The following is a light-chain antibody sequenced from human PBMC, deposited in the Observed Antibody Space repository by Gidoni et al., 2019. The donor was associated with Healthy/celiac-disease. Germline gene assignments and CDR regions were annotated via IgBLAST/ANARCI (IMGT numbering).Light chain of an antibody. V-gene: IGKV4-1*01. CDR3: QQYYSTTLT. CDR1: QSVLYSSNNKNY. CDR2: WAS. J-gene: IGKJ4*01. Sequence: DIVMTQSPDSLAVSLGERATINCKSSQSVLYSSNNKNYLAWYQHKPGQPPKLLIYWASTRESGVPDRISGSGSGTDFTLTISSLQAEDVAVYYCQQYYSTTLTFGGGTKVEIK.